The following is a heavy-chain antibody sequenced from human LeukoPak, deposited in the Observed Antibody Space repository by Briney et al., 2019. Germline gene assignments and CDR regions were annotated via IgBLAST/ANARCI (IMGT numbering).Heavy chain of an antibody. CDR2: INNSGST. J-gene: IGHJ4*02. D-gene: IGHD3-16*02. Sequence: SETRSLTCAVYGGSFSGYYWSWIRQPPGKGLEWIGEINNSGSTNYNPSLKSRVTVSVDTSKNQFSLKLSSVTAADTAVYYCARVAWGYDYVWGSYRHHYFDYWGQGTLVTVSS. V-gene: IGHV4-34*01. CDR3: ARVAWGYDYVWGSYRHHYFDY. CDR1: GGSFSGYY.